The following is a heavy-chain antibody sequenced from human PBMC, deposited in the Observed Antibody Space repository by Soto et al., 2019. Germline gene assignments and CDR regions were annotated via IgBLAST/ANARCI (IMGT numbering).Heavy chain of an antibody. D-gene: IGHD6-19*01. CDR3: ARDRSSGWYSFCDY. J-gene: IGHJ4*02. CDR1: GFTFSSYG. Sequence: QVQLVESGGGVVQPGRSLRLSCAASGFTFSSYGMHWVRQAPGKGLEWVAVIWNDGSNKYYADSVKGRFTISRDNSKNTLYLQMNSLRAEDTAVYYCARDRSSGWYSFCDYWGQGTLVTVSS. V-gene: IGHV3-33*01. CDR2: IWNDGSNK.